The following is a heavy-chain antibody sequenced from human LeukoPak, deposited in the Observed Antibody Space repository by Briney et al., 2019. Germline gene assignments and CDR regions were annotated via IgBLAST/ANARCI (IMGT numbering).Heavy chain of an antibody. J-gene: IGHJ5*02. D-gene: IGHD6-13*01. CDR1: GGSISSSSYY. CDR2: IYYSGST. CDR3: EGIAAAGTSLSDP. V-gene: IGHV4-39*07. Sequence: SETLSLTCTVSGGSISSSSYYWGWIRQPPGKGLEWIGSIYYSGSTYYNPSLKSRVTISVDTSKNQFSLKLSSVTAADTAVYYCEGIAAAGTSLSDPWGQGTLVTVSS.